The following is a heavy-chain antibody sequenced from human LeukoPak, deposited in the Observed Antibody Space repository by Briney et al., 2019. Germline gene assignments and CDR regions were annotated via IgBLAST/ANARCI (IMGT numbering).Heavy chain of an antibody. J-gene: IGHJ6*02. CDR2: ISAYNGNT. D-gene: IGHD2-2*01. CDR1: GYTFTSYG. CDR3: ARGVVAAANRSYYYYGMDV. V-gene: IGHV1-18*01. Sequence: ASVKVSCKASGYTFTSYGISWVRQAPGQGLEWMGWISAYNGNTNYAQKLQGRVTMTTDTSTSTAYMELRSLRSDDTAVYYCARGVVAAANRSYYYYGMDVWDQGTTVTVSS.